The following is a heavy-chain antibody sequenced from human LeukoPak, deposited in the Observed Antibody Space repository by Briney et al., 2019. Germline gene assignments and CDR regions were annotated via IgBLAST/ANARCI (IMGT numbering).Heavy chain of an antibody. V-gene: IGHV3-33*01. J-gene: IGHJ6*03. Sequence: GGSLRLSCAASGFTFSSYGMHWVRQAPGKGLERVAVIWYDGSNKYYADSVKGRFTISRDNSKNTLYLQMNSLRAEDTAVYYCARRKPYYYYMDVWGKGTTVTVSS. CDR2: IWYDGSNK. CDR1: GFTFSSYG. CDR3: ARRKPYYYYMDV.